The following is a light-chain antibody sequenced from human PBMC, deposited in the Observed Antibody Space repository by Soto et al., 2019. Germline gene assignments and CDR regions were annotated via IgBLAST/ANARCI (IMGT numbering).Light chain of an antibody. CDR2: DAS. Sequence: DIQMTQSPSTLSASVGDRVTITCLASQSISSWLAWYQQKQGKAPKLLIYDASSLESGVPSRFRGSGSGTELTLTISSLQPDDFATYYCQQSYSTPLTFGQGTK. J-gene: IGKJ1*01. V-gene: IGKV1-5*01. CDR3: QQSYSTPLT. CDR1: QSISSW.